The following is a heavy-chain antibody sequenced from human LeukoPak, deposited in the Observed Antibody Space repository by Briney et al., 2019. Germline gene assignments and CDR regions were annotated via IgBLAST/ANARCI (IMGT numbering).Heavy chain of an antibody. CDR2: ILYDGRNK. V-gene: IGHV3-30*04. CDR1: GITFSSYA. Sequence: GRSLRLSCAASGITFSSYATFWVRQAPGKGLGWVATILYDGRNKYYADSVKGRFTISRDNSKNTVFLQMNSLRPEDTAVYYCARARRASGYYSSMSLWGQGTMVTVSS. CDR3: ARARRASGYYSSMSL. J-gene: IGHJ3*01. D-gene: IGHD3-3*01.